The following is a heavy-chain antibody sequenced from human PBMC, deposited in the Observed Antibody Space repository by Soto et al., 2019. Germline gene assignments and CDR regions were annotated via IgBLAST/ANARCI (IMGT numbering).Heavy chain of an antibody. CDR1: GYTFTSYA. CDR3: ARDSYRFFASYSSRNWFDP. D-gene: IGHD6-13*01. CDR2: INAGNGNT. Sequence: GASVKVSCKASGYTFTSYAMHWVRQAPGQRLEWMGWINAGNGNTKYSQKFQGRVTITRDTSASTAYMELSSLRSEDTAVYYCARDSYRFFASYSSRNWFDPWGQGTLVTVSS. V-gene: IGHV1-3*01. J-gene: IGHJ5*02.